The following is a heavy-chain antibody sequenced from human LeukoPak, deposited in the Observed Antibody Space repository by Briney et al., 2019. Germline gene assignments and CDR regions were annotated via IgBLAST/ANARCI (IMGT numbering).Heavy chain of an antibody. Sequence: SVKASCKASGGTFSSYAISWVRQAPGQGLEWMGGIIPIFGTANYAQKFQGRVTITTDESTSTAYMELSSLRSEDTAVYYCARGRAATGAFDIWGQGTMVTVSS. V-gene: IGHV1-69*05. CDR3: ARGRAATGAFDI. CDR1: GGTFSSYA. D-gene: IGHD6-25*01. J-gene: IGHJ3*02. CDR2: IIPIFGTA.